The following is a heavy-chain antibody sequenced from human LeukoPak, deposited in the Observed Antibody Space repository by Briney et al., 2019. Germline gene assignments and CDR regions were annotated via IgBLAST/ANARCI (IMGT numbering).Heavy chain of an antibody. J-gene: IGHJ4*02. CDR3: ARGGIAAAGTAIDY. Sequence: PGRSLRLCCAASGFAFSSYGMHWVRQAPGKGLEWVAVISYDGSNKYYADSVKGRFTISRDNSKNTLYLQMNSLRAEDTAVYYCARGGIAAAGTAIDYWGREPWSPSPQ. D-gene: IGHD6-13*01. CDR1: GFAFSSYG. CDR2: ISYDGSNK. V-gene: IGHV3-30*03.